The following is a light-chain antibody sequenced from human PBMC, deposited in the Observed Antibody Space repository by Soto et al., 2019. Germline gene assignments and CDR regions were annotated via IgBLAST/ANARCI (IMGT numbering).Light chain of an antibody. V-gene: IGKV1-27*01. CDR3: QKYSSVPV. CDR2: AAS. Sequence: DIQMTQSPTSLSASVGDRVTITCRASQGIRYFVAWYQQKPGKAPKLLIYAASTLQSGVPSRFSGSGSGTDFTLTINSLQPDDVATYSCQKYSSVPVFGPGTKVEIK. CDR1: QGIRYF. J-gene: IGKJ3*01.